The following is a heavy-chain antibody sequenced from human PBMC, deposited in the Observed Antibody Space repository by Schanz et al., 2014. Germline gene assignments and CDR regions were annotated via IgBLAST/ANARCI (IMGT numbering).Heavy chain of an antibody. CDR2: ISYDGSSK. CDR3: ARGIITMVRGGDVGAFDT. CDR1: GFTFRSYG. V-gene: IGHV3-33*08. Sequence: QGQLVESGGGVVQPGRSLRLSCAASGFTFRSYGMHWVRQAPGKGLEWVALISYDGSSKNHADSVQGRFTISRDNSKNALYLQMDSLRAEDTAVYYCARGIITMVRGGDVGAFDTWGQGTMVAVSS. J-gene: IGHJ3*02. D-gene: IGHD3-10*01.